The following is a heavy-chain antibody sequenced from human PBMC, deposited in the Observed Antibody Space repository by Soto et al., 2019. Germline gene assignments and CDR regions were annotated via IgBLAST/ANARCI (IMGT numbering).Heavy chain of an antibody. D-gene: IGHD3-10*01. CDR1: GYGFTTYG. Sequence: QVHLVQSGAEVKKPGASVKVSCKGSGYGFTTYGITWVRQAPGQGLEWMAWISAHNGNTNYAQKLQGRVTVTRDTSTSTAYMELSSLRSDDTAVYYSARGWYGDYWGQRAHVTVSS. J-gene: IGHJ4*02. CDR3: ARGWYGDY. CDR2: ISAHNGNT. V-gene: IGHV1-18*01.